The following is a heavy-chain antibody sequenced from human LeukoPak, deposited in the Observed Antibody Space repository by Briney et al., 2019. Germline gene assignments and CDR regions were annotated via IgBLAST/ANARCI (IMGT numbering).Heavy chain of an antibody. D-gene: IGHD4-17*01. CDR1: GGTFSSYA. CDR2: IIPIFGTA. V-gene: IGHV1-69*06. CDR3: ARDRGYGDYLLFDY. J-gene: IGHJ4*02. Sequence: GSSVKVSWKASGGTFSSYAISWVRQAPGQGLEWMGGIIPIFGTANYAQKFQGRVTITADKSTSTAYMELSSLRSEDTAVYYCARDRGYGDYLLFDYWGQGTLVTVSS.